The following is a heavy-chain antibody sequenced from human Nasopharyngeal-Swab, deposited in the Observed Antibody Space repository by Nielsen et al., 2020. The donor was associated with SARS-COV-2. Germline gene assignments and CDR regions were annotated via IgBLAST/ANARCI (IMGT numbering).Heavy chain of an antibody. CDR3: TTVKNVASAADF. Sequence: SCAASGFTFSNVWMKLVRQAPGKGLEWVGRIKSKSSCETTDYTAPVKGRFTISRDDSKNMLYLQMNSLKTEDTAVYYCTTVKNVASAADFWGQGTLVTVSS. J-gene: IGHJ4*02. CDR2: IKSKSSCETT. CDR1: GFTFSNVW. D-gene: IGHD6-13*01. V-gene: IGHV3-15*01.